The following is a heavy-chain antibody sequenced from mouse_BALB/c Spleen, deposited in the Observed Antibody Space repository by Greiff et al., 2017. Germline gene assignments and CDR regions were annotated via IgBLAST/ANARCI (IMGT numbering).Heavy chain of an antibody. V-gene: IGHV2-6-7*01. CDR3: ARETYDWGVDY. J-gene: IGHJ4*01. CDR1: GFSLTGYG. D-gene: IGHD2-4*01. CDR2: IWGDGST. Sequence: QVQLKESGPGLVAPSQSLSITCTVSGFSLTGYGVNWVRQPPGKGLEWLGMIWGDGSTNYNSALKSRLSISKDNSKSQVFLKMNSLQTDDTARYYCARETYDWGVDYWGQGTSVTVSS.